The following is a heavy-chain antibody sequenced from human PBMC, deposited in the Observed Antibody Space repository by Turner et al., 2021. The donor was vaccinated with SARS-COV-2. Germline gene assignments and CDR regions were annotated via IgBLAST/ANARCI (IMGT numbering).Heavy chain of an antibody. CDR1: GRSLSSGGYS. CDR2: IHYSGST. CDR3: ARTTLVPAALEYWFDP. J-gene: IGHJ5*02. Sequence: QVQLQATGPGRVKPSQTLSLTCPFPGRSLSSGGYSWSWIRQHPGKGREWLGYIHYSGSTYYNPSLKSRVTISVDTSKNQFSLKLSSVTAADTAVYYCARTTLVPAALEYWFDPWGQGTLVTVSS. V-gene: IGHV4-31*03. D-gene: IGHD2-2*01.